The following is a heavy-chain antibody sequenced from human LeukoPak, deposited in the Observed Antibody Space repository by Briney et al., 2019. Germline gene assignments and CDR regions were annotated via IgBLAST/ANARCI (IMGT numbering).Heavy chain of an antibody. V-gene: IGHV1-24*01. J-gene: IGHJ4*02. CDR3: ATELIKAYCGGDCYRDY. Sequence: ASVKVSCKVSGYTLTELSMHWVRQAPGKGLEWRGGFDPEDGETIYAQKFQGRVTMTEDTSTDTAYMELSSLRSEDTAVYYCATELIKAYCGGDCYRDYWGQGTLVTVSS. CDR2: FDPEDGET. CDR1: GYTLTELS. D-gene: IGHD2-21*01.